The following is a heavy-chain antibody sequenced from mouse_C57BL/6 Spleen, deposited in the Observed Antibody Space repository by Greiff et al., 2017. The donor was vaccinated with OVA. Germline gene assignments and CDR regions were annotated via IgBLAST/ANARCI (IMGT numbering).Heavy chain of an antibody. CDR1: GFTFSSYA. Sequence: EVMLVESGGGLVKPGGSLKLSCAASGFTFSSYAMSWVRQTPEKRLEWVATISDGGSYTYYPDNVKGRFTISRDNAKNNLYLQMSHLKSEDTAMYYCARAGLYYYGSNYAMDYWGQGTSVTVSS. V-gene: IGHV5-4*03. J-gene: IGHJ4*01. CDR2: ISDGGSYT. D-gene: IGHD1-1*01. CDR3: ARAGLYYYGSNYAMDY.